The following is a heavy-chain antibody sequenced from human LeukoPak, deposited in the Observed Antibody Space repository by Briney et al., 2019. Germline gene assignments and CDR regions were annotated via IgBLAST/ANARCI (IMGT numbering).Heavy chain of an antibody. V-gene: IGHV3-48*01. D-gene: IGHD3-22*01. Sequence: GVSLSLSCRASGFSFSSYSMNWVRQAPGKGLEWVSYITSSSRTMYYADAVKGRFAISRDNAKNSLYLQMNSLRAEDTAVYYCARKSGSSGYPFDYWGQGTLVTVSS. CDR3: ARKSGSSGYPFDY. J-gene: IGHJ4*02. CDR2: ITSSSRTM. CDR1: GFSFSSYS.